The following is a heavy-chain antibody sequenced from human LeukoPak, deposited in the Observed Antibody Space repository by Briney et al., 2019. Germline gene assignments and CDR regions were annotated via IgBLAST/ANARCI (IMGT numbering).Heavy chain of an antibody. CDR1: GGSISSYY. J-gene: IGHJ4*02. CDR2: IYYSGST. V-gene: IGHV4-59*01. Sequence: SETLSLTCTVSGGSISSYYWSWIRQPPGKGLEWIGYIYYSGSTNYNPSLKSRVTISVDTSKNQFSLKLSSVTAADTAVYYCARQQLSQLYYFDYWGQGTLVSVSS. CDR3: ARQQLSQLYYFDY. D-gene: IGHD6-13*01.